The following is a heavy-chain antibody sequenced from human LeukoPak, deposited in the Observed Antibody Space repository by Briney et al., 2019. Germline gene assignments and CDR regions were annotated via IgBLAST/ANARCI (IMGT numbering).Heavy chain of an antibody. J-gene: IGHJ4*02. CDR3: ARVSGQLGPLPFDY. D-gene: IGHD6-6*01. Sequence: GASVKVSCKASGGTFSSYAISWVRQAPGQGLEWMGGINPIFGTANYAQKFQGRVTITADESTSTAYMELSSQRSEDTAVYYCARVSGQLGPLPFDYWGQGTLVTVSS. CDR1: GGTFSSYA. V-gene: IGHV1-69*13. CDR2: INPIFGTA.